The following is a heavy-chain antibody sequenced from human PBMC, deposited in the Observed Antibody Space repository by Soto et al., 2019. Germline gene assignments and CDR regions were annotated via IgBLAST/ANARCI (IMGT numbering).Heavy chain of an antibody. CDR3: ATSLI. V-gene: IGHV3-7*01. Sequence: EVQLVESGGGLVQPGGSPRLSCAASGFTFRTYWMNWVRQAPGKGLEWVANIKGDGSEKYYVDPVKGRFTISRDNAMNSLYLQVNSLRAEDTAVYYCATSLIRGQGALVTVSS. CDR1: GFTFRTYW. CDR2: IKGDGSEK. D-gene: IGHD6-6*01. J-gene: IGHJ4*02.